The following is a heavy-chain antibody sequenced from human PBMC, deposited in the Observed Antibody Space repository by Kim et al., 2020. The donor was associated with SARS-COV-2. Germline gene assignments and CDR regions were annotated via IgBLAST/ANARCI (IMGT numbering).Heavy chain of an antibody. V-gene: IGHV3-72*01. CDR3: ARTLRFLDMDV. J-gene: IGHJ6*02. CDR1: GFVFSDYY. CDR2: IRNRANRYST. D-gene: IGHD3-3*01. Sequence: GGSLRLSCTASGFVFSDYYMDWVRQAPGKGPEWVGRIRNRANRYSTDFAASVKGRFSISRDDSKSTLYLQMNNLRAEDTAIYYCARTLRFLDMDVWGQGTTVTVYS.